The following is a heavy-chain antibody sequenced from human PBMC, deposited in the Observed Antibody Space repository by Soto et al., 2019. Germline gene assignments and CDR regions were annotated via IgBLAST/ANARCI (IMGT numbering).Heavy chain of an antibody. CDR2: IYYSGST. Sequence: SQTLSLTCTVSGVPISSSSWRWIRQPPGKGLEWIGYIYYSGSTNYNPSLKSRVTISVDTSKNQFSLKLSSVTAADTAVYYCARGYIVATFVSAYYYGMDVWGQGTTVT. D-gene: IGHD5-12*01. J-gene: IGHJ6*02. CDR1: GVPISSSS. V-gene: IGHV4-59*08. CDR3: ARGYIVATFVSAYYYGMDV.